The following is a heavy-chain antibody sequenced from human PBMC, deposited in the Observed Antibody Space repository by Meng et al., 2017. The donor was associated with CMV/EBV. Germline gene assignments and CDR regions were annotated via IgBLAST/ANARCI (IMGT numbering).Heavy chain of an antibody. J-gene: IGHJ4*02. CDR3: ARVTSRVAGAFDY. V-gene: IGHV4-30-4*08. Sequence: LTVSGTWLANPSQTLSLTCDVCCVSISRGDYYCRWIRQPPGKGLELIVYIYYSGSTYYNPSLKIRVTISVDTSKNQFSLKLSSVTAADTAVYYCARVTSRVAGAFDYWGQGTLVTVSS. CDR1: CVSISRGDYY. D-gene: IGHD1-14*01. CDR2: IYYSGST.